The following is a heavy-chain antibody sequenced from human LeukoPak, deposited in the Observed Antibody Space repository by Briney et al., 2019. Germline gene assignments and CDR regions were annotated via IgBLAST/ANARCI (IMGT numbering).Heavy chain of an antibody. D-gene: IGHD5-18*01. J-gene: IGHJ4*02. CDR2: VNPTDSST. Sequence: ASVKVSSKVSGYTFTDYNLHWVRQAPGQGLEGMGIVNPTDSSTTYAQKFHGRVTITRDMSTSTVNMELSSLRSEDRAVYYCTRAYSYGPANFDYWGQGTLVTVSS. CDR3: TRAYSYGPANFDY. CDR1: GYTFTDYN. V-gene: IGHV1-46*01.